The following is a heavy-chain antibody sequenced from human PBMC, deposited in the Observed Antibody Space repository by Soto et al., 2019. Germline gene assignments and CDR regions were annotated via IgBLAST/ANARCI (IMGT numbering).Heavy chain of an antibody. D-gene: IGHD3-3*01. V-gene: IGHV3-7*01. J-gene: IGHJ6*03. CDR1: GFTFSSYW. CDR2: IKQDGSEK. CDR3: ARDSLERFLEWLDYYYYMDV. Sequence: GGSLRLSCAASGFTFSSYWMSWVRQAPGKGLEWVANIKQDGSEKYDVDSVKGRLTISRDNAKNSLYLQMNSLRAEDTAVYYCARDSLERFLEWLDYYYYMDVWGKGTTVTVSS.